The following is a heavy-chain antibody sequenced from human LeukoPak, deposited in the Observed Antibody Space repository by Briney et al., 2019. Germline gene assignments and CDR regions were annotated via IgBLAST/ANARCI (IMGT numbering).Heavy chain of an antibody. CDR2: IYSGGST. Sequence: GGSLRLSCAASGFTVSSNYMSWVRQAPGKGLEWVSVIYSGGSTYYADSVKGRFTISRDNSKNTLYLQMNSLRAEDTAVYYCVRDKFSGNSGLSYWGQGTLVTVSS. CDR1: GFTVSSNY. CDR3: VRDKFSGNSGLSY. V-gene: IGHV3-66*02. J-gene: IGHJ4*02. D-gene: IGHD4-23*01.